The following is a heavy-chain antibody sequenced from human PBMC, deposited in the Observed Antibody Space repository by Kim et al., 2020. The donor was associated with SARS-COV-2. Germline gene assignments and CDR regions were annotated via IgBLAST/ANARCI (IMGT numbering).Heavy chain of an antibody. CDR1: GFTFSGSA. Sequence: GGSLRLSCAASGFTFSGSAMHWVRQASGKGLEWVGRIRSKANSYATAYAASVKGRFTISRDDSKNTAYLQMNSLKTEDTAVYYCTSQVNRWLQLKLWGQGTLVTVSS. CDR2: IRSKANSYAT. J-gene: IGHJ4*02. CDR3: TSQVNRWLQLKL. D-gene: IGHD5-12*01. V-gene: IGHV3-73*01.